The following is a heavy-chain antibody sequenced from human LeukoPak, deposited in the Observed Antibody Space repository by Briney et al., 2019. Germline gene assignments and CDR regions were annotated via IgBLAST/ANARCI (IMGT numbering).Heavy chain of an antibody. J-gene: IGHJ6*02. CDR1: GGSISNYY. V-gene: IGHV4-4*07. CDR2: FYSSGSY. CDR3: ARLFPATGTPYYYIMDV. D-gene: IGHD6-13*01. Sequence: PPETLSLTCTVSGGSISNYYWSWIRQPAGKGLEWIGRFYSSGSYNYNPSLKSRVTMSVDTPKNQFSLRLSSVTAADTAVYYCARLFPATGTPYYYIMDVWGQGTTVTVSS.